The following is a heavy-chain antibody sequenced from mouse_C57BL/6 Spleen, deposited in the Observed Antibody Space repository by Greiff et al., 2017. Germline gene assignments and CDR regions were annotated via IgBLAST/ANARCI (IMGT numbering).Heavy chain of an antibody. CDR2: INPSNGGT. V-gene: IGHV1-53*01. CDR3: ARPVEGRYFDV. CDR1: GYTFTSYW. Sequence: QVQLQQSGTELVKPGASVKLSCKASGYTFTSYWMHWVKQRPGQGLEWIGNINPSNGGTNYNEKFKGKATLTVDKSSSTAYMQLSSLTSEDSAVYYCARPVEGRYFDVWGTGTTVTVSS. J-gene: IGHJ1*03.